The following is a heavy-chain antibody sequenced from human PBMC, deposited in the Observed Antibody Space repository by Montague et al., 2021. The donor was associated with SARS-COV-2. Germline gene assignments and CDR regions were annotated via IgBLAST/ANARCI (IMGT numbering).Heavy chain of an antibody. CDR1: GDSINNVNYF. D-gene: IGHD3-10*01. V-gene: IGHV4-61*02. CDR3: ARVSGYGSGSSFNWFDS. CDR2: VYISGST. J-gene: IGHJ5*01. Sequence: TLSLTCSVFGDSINNVNYFWSWIRQPAGEGLEWIGRVYISGSTDYNPSLKSRVTMLLDKSASELTLQVTSVTAADTAVYYCARVSGYGSGSSFNWFDSWGQGLVVTVSS.